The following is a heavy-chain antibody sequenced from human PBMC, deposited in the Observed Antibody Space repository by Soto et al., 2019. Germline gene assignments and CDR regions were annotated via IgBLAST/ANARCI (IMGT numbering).Heavy chain of an antibody. V-gene: IGHV3-48*02. CDR1: GFTFSSYS. CDR2: ISSSSSTI. CDR3: ARDPGITIFGVDNPRRYFDY. D-gene: IGHD3-3*01. J-gene: IGHJ4*02. Sequence: GGSLRLSCAASGFTFSSYSMNWVRQAPGKGLEWVSYISSSSSTIYYADSVKGRFTISRDNAKNSLYLQMNSLRDEDTAVYYCARDPGITIFGVDNPRRYFDYWGQGTLVTVSS.